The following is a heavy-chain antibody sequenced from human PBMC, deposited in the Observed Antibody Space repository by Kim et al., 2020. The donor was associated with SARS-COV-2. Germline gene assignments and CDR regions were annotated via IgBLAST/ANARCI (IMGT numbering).Heavy chain of an antibody. J-gene: IGHJ3*02. V-gene: IGHV3-30-3*01. D-gene: IGHD3-9*01. CDR1: GFTFSSYA. CDR3: ARAQGTYYDILTGYYPLGAFDI. Sequence: GGSLRLSCAASGFTFSSYAMHWVRQAPGKGLEWVAVISYDGSNKYYADSVKGRFTISRDNSKNTLYPQMNSLRAEDTAVYYCARAQGTYYDILTGYYPLGAFDIWGQGTMVTVSS. CDR2: ISYDGSNK.